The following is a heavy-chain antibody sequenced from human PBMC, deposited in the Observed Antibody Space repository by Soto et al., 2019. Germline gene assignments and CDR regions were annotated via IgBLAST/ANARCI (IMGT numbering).Heavy chain of an antibody. CDR1: GCSISSYY. V-gene: IGHV4-59*08. Sequence: QVQLQESGPGLVKPSETLSLTCTVCGCSISSYYWSWIRQPPAKGLEWIGYIFYRGRTNYNPSLKSRVTISVDTSKNQFSLKLSSVTAADTAVYYCVRQDGSACIPLAPRFDYWGQGTRVTVSS. D-gene: IGHD6-19*01. J-gene: IGHJ4*02. CDR2: IFYRGRT. CDR3: VRQDGSACIPLAPRFDY.